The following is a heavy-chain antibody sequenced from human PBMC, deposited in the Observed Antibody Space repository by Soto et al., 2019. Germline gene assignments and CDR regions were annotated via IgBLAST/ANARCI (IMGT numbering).Heavy chain of an antibody. J-gene: IGHJ3*02. V-gene: IGHV3-33*01. Sequence: QVQLVESGGGVVQPGRSLRLSCAASGFTFSSYGMHWVRQAPGKGLEWVAVIWYDGSNKYYADSVKDRFTISRDNSKNTLYLQMNSLRAEDTAVYYCAREGGVAVAGFDAFDIWGQGTMVTVSS. CDR1: GFTFSSYG. CDR2: IWYDGSNK. CDR3: AREGGVAVAGFDAFDI. D-gene: IGHD6-19*01.